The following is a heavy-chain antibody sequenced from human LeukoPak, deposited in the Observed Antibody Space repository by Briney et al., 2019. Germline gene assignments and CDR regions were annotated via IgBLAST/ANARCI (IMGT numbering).Heavy chain of an antibody. CDR1: GFDFGAYE. J-gene: IGHJ4*02. CDR2: FAGSDTTK. V-gene: IGHV3-48*03. D-gene: IGHD3-22*01. CDR3: TTLGYHLDS. Sequence: GGSLRLSCAASGFDFGAYEMNWVRQAPEKALEWVAYFAGSDTTKYYADSVKGRFTISRDNAKNSLYLQMNSLRAEDTALYYCTTLGYHLDSWGQGTLVTVSS.